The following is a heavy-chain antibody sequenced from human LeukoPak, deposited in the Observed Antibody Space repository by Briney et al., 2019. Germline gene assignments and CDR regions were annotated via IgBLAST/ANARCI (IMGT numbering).Heavy chain of an antibody. CDR1: GYTFTGYY. J-gene: IGHJ3*02. V-gene: IGHV7-4-1*02. D-gene: IGHD6-19*01. Sequence: ASVKVSCKASGYTFTGYYMHWVRQAPGQGLEWMGWINTNTGNPTYAQGFTGRFVFSLDTSVSTAYLQISSLKAEDTAVYYCARDLRGGSGWSTHDAFDIWGQGTMVTVSS. CDR3: ARDLRGGSGWSTHDAFDI. CDR2: INTNTGNP.